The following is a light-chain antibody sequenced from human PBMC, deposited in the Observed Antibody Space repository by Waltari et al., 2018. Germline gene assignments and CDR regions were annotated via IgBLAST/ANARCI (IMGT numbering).Light chain of an antibody. CDR1: NSDIGAFNL. Sequence: QSALTQPASVSGSPGQSITISCAGSNSDIGAFNLVSWYQHHPGKAPKIIIHEVTNRPSGVSSRFFGAKSGNTASLTISGFQADDEADYYCTSWTTRRTYVYGTGTKVTVL. J-gene: IGLJ1*01. CDR2: EVT. V-gene: IGLV2-14*01. CDR3: TSWTTRRTYV.